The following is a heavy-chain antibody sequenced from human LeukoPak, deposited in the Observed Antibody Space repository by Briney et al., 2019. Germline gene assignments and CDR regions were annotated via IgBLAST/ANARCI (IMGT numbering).Heavy chain of an antibody. J-gene: IGHJ4*02. CDR2: MNPNSGNT. CDR1: GYTFTSYD. CDR3: ARRGGYCTNGVCYVLDY. V-gene: IGHV1-8*01. Sequence: ASVKVSCKASGYTFTSYDINWVRQATGQGLEWMGWMNPNSGNTGYAQKFQGRVTMTRNTSISTAYMELSSLRSEDTAVYYCARRGGYCTNGVCYVLDYWGQGTLVTVSS. D-gene: IGHD2-8*01.